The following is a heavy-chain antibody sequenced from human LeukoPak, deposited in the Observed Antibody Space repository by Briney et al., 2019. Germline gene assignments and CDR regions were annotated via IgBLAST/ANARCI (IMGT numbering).Heavy chain of an antibody. CDR1: GYSFTNYW. J-gene: IGHJ6*03. V-gene: IGHV5-51*01. CDR2: IYPGDSDT. D-gene: IGHD3-10*01. Sequence: GESLKISCKVFGYSFTNYWIGWVRQMPGKGLEWMGIIYPGDSDTRYSPSFQGQVTISADKSISTAYLQWSSLKASDTAMYYCARHSCGAGILEGMDVWGKGTTVTVSS. CDR3: ARHSCGAGILEGMDV.